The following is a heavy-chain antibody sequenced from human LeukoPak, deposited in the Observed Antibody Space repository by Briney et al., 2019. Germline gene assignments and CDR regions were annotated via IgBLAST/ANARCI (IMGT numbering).Heavy chain of an antibody. V-gene: IGHV3-72*01. D-gene: IGHD5-12*01. Sequence: GGSLRLSCAASGFTFSDHYMDWVRQAPGKGLEWVGRIRNKANSYTTEYAASVKGRFTISRDNSKNSLYLQMNSLRTEDTALYYCAKDSGYDKSSGPPEGYWGQGTLVTVSS. CDR3: AKDSGYDKSSGPPEGY. CDR1: GFTFSDHY. CDR2: IRNKANSYTT. J-gene: IGHJ4*02.